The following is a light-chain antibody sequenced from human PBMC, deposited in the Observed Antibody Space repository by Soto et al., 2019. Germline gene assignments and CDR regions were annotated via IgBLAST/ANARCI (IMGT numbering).Light chain of an antibody. Sequence: QSALTQPASVSGSPGQSITISCTGTSSDVGGYNYVSWYQQHPGKAPKLMIYEVSNRPSGVSNCFSGSKSGNTASLTISGLQAEDEADYYCSSYTSSSHVVFGGGTKLTVL. V-gene: IGLV2-14*01. CDR3: SSYTSSSHVV. CDR1: SSDVGGYNY. J-gene: IGLJ2*01. CDR2: EVS.